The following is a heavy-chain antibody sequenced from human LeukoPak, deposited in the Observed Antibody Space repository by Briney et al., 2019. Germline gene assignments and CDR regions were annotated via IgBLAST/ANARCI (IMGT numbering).Heavy chain of an antibody. Sequence: GGSLRLSCVASGFTFSSRDWMTWVRQAPGKGLEWVANIKQDGSEKNYVDSVKGRFTISRDNAKNSVDLQMNSLRAEDTAVYYCAREREGVTMLRGARGYYYYMDVWGKGTTVTISS. D-gene: IGHD3-10*01. CDR1: GFTFSSRDW. CDR3: AREREGVTMLRGARGYYYYMDV. V-gene: IGHV3-7*01. CDR2: IKQDGSEK. J-gene: IGHJ6*03.